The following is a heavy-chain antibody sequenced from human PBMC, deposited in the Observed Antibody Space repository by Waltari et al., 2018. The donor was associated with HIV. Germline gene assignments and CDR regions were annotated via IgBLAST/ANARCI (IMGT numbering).Heavy chain of an antibody. CDR1: GGSFSGYY. CDR3: ARGNGGGSCYRNWFDP. V-gene: IGHV4-34*01. D-gene: IGHD2-15*01. CDR2: INHSEST. Sequence: QVQLQQWGAGLLKPSETLSLTCAVYGGSFSGYYWSWIRQPPGKGLEGIGEINHSESTNHNPSLKSRVTISVDTSKNQFSLKLSSVTAADTAVYYCARGNGGGSCYRNWFDPWGQGTLVTVSS. J-gene: IGHJ5*02.